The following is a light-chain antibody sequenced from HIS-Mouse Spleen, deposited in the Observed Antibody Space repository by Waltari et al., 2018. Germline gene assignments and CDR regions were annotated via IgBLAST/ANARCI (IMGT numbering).Light chain of an antibody. CDR1: ALPKKY. Sequence: SYELTQPPSVSVSPGHTARITCSGAALPKKYAYWYQQKSGQAPVLVIYEDSKRPSGIPERFSGSSSGTMATLTISGAQVEDEADYYCYSTDSSGNHWVFGGGTKLTVL. CDR3: YSTDSSGNHWV. V-gene: IGLV3-10*01. CDR2: EDS. J-gene: IGLJ3*02.